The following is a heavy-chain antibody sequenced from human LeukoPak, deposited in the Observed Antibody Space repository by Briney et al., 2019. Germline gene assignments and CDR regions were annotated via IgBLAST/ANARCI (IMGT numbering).Heavy chain of an antibody. J-gene: IGHJ5*02. CDR1: GFNFNAYG. CDR2: QSPTTRAT. D-gene: IGHD3-3*01. CDR3: ARGTVSYYDFWSGYPNWFDP. Sequence: GGSLRLSCVASGFNFNAYGMNWVRQAPGGGLEWLAYQSPTTRATHYADSVKGRFAISRDNAKNSLYLHMTSLTAEDTAVYYCARGTVSYYDFWSGYPNWFDPWGQGTLVTVSS. V-gene: IGHV3-48*01.